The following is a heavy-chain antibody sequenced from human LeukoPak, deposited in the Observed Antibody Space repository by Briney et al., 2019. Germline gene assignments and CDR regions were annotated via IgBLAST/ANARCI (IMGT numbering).Heavy chain of an antibody. CDR2: IIPIFGTA. Sequence: ASVKVSCKASGYTFTGYYMHWVRQAPGQGLEWMGGIIPIFGTANYAQKFQGRGTISADKSTSTAYMELSSLRAEDTAVYYCAKGGAYSYGPYYFDYWGQGTLVTVSS. CDR1: GYTFTGYY. J-gene: IGHJ4*02. CDR3: AKGGAYSYGPYYFDY. V-gene: IGHV1-69*06. D-gene: IGHD5-18*01.